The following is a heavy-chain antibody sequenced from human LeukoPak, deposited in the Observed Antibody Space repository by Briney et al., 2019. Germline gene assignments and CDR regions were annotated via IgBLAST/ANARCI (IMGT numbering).Heavy chain of an antibody. Sequence: GGSLRLSCAASGFTFRSYAMTWVRQAPGKGLVWVSGISRDGTSTNYADAVKGRFTISRDNAKNTLYLQMNSLRVEDTAVYSCARGWYGPDSCGQGTLVTVSS. J-gene: IGHJ5*01. V-gene: IGHV3-74*01. D-gene: IGHD2-15*01. CDR1: GFTFRSYA. CDR2: ISRDGTST. CDR3: ARGWYGPDS.